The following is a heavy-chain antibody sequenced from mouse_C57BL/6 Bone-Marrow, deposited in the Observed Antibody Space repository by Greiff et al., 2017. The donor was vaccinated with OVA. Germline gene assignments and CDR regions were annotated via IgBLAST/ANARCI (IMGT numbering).Heavy chain of an antibody. Sequence: EVNVVESGGDLVKPGGSLKLSCAASGFTFSSYGMSWVRQTPDKRLEWVATISSGGSYTYYPDSVKGRFTISRDNAKNTLYLQMSSLKSEDTAMYYGARRGSSTMITTRYFDVWGTGTTVTVSS. V-gene: IGHV5-6*02. CDR3: ARRGSSTMITTRYFDV. CDR1: GFTFSSYG. J-gene: IGHJ1*03. CDR2: ISSGGSYT. D-gene: IGHD2-4*01.